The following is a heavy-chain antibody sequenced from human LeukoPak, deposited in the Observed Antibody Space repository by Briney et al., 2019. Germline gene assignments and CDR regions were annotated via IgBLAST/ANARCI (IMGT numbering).Heavy chain of an antibody. Sequence: PGGSLRLSCVASGFTFANYWMNWVRQAPGKGPEWVANIKQDGSEEYYADSVKGRFTVSGDNGENSLNLQMNSLRAEDTAVYYCARWAGVTDYWGQGTLVTVSS. CDR1: GFTFANYW. J-gene: IGHJ4*02. V-gene: IGHV3-7*01. CDR2: IKQDGSEE. CDR3: ARWAGVTDY. D-gene: IGHD5-18*01.